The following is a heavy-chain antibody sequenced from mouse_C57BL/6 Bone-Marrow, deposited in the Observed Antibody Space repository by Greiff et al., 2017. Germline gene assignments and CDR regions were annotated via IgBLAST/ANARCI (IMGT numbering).Heavy chain of an antibody. J-gene: IGHJ2*01. V-gene: IGHV1-9*01. CDR2: ILPGSGST. Sequence: QVQLQQSGAELMKPGASVKLSCKATGYTFTGYWIEWVKQRPGHGLEWIGEILPGSGSTNYNEKFKGKATFTAATSSNTAYMQRSSLTTEASAIYYCQITTVPRYYFDYWGQGTTLTVSS. CDR1: GYTFTGYW. D-gene: IGHD1-1*01. CDR3: QITTVPRYYFDY.